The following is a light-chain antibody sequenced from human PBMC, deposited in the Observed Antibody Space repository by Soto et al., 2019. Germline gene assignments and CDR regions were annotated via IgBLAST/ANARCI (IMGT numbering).Light chain of an antibody. CDR1: QSVSSN. V-gene: IGKV3D-11*02. Sequence: EIVMTQSPATLSVSPGERATLSCRASQSVSSNLAWYQQKPGQAPRLLIYQTSIRAAGIPARFSASGTGTDFTLTISDVQPEDFAVYYCQHRSNWPITFGQGTRLEIK. J-gene: IGKJ5*01. CDR3: QHRSNWPIT. CDR2: QTS.